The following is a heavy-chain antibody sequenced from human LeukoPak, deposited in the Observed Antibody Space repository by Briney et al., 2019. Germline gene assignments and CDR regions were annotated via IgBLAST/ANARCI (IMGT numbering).Heavy chain of an antibody. Sequence: SETLSLTCNVSGDSVNNTNYYWAWIRQPPGKRLEWIWSINYRGNTYSNPSLKSRITLSVDSSMNQFSLKLTSVTAADTAMFFCARVTYRSSSPFLNFWGQGTLVTVSS. V-gene: IGHV4-39*07. D-gene: IGHD6-6*01. CDR3: ARVTYRSSSPFLNF. CDR2: INYRGNT. CDR1: GDSVNNTNYY. J-gene: IGHJ4*02.